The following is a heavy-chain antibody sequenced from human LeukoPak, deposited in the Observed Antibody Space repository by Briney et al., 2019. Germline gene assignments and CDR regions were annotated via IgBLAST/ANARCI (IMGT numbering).Heavy chain of an antibody. CDR2: ISWNSGTI. CDR1: GFTFADYA. CDR3: AKDMGYSSSSGSDAFDI. Sequence: PGGSLRLSCAASGFTFADYAMHWVRQAPGKGLEWVSGISWNSGTIGYADSVKGRFTISRDNAKNSLYLQMNSLRAEDTALYYCAKDMGYSSSSGSDAFDIWGQGTMVTVSS. V-gene: IGHV3-9*01. D-gene: IGHD6-6*01. J-gene: IGHJ3*02.